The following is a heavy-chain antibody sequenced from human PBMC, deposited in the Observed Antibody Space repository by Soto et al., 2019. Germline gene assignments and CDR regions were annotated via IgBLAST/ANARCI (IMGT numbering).Heavy chain of an antibody. CDR3: ARPDRDGYNYDY. J-gene: IGHJ4*02. V-gene: IGHV3-23*01. CDR1: GFTFSFYA. D-gene: IGHD5-12*01. CDR2: ISDSGGTT. Sequence: ESGGGLVQPGGSLRLSCAASGFTFSFYAMNWVRQAPGKGLEWVSGISDSGGTTYYADSVKGRFTISRDNSMNTLYLQMNSLRVEDTAVYSCARPDRDGYNYDYWGQGTLVSVSS.